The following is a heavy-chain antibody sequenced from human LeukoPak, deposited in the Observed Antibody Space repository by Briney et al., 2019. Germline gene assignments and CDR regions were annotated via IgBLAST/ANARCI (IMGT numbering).Heavy chain of an antibody. J-gene: IGHJ5*02. D-gene: IGHD6-6*01. CDR2: ISSSSIYI. V-gene: IGHV3-21*01. CDR3: ARGRQLAGPAP. Sequence: GGSLRLSCAASGFTISSYSMNWVRQAPGKGLEWISSISSSSIYIYYADSVKGRFTISRDNAKNSLYLQMNSLRAEDTAVYYCARGRQLAGPAPWGQGTLVTVSS. CDR1: GFTISSYS.